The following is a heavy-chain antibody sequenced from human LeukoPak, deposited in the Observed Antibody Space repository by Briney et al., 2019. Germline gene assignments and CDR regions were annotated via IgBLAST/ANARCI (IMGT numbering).Heavy chain of an antibody. CDR3: ARGQGYSYGYIAAFDL. D-gene: IGHD5-18*01. CDR2: WNPNSGNT. J-gene: IGHJ2*01. V-gene: IGHV1-8*01. CDR1: GYTFPLYD. Sequence: ASVKVSCKASGYTFPLYDINWLQQPTGQGLYWMEWWNPNSGNTGYAQKFQGRVTMTRNTSISTAYMELSRLRSDDTAVYYCARGQGYSYGYIAAFDLWGRGTLVTVSS.